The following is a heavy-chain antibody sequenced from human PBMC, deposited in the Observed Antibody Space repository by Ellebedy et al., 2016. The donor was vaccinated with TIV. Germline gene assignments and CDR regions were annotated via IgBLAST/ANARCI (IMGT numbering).Heavy chain of an antibody. J-gene: IGHJ5*02. Sequence: AASVKVSCKASGYTFTSYYMHWARQAPGQGLEWMGIINPSGGSTSYAQKFQGRVTMTRDTSTSTVYMELSSLRSEDTAVYYCARSRGYCSSTSCHSVPWFDPWGQGTLVTVSS. CDR2: INPSGGST. V-gene: IGHV1-46*01. CDR1: GYTFTSYY. CDR3: ARSRGYCSSTSCHSVPWFDP. D-gene: IGHD2-2*03.